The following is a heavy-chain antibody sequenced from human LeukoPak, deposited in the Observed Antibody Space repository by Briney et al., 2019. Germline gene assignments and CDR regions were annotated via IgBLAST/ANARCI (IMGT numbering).Heavy chain of an antibody. CDR3: AREHSSSSLDY. D-gene: IGHD6-6*01. V-gene: IGHV1-8*03. J-gene: IGHJ4*02. CDR1: GYTFTSYE. Sequence: GASVKVSCKASGYTFTSYEINWVRQATGQGLEWMGWMNPNSGNAGYAQKFQGRVTITRNTSISTAYMELSSLRSEDTAVYYCAREHSSSSLDYWGQGTLVTVSS. CDR2: MNPNSGNA.